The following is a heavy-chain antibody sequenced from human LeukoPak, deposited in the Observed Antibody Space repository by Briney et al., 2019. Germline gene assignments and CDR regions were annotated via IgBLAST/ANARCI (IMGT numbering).Heavy chain of an antibody. CDR1: GYSFTSYW. D-gene: IGHD2-21*02. Sequence: GESLKISCKGSGYSFTSYWIGWVRQMPGKGLEWMGIIYPGDSDTRYSPSFQGQVTISADKSISTAYLQWSSLEASDTAMYYCARRGAASCGGDCYYYWGQGTLVTVSS. CDR2: IYPGDSDT. CDR3: ARRGAASCGGDCYYY. V-gene: IGHV5-51*01. J-gene: IGHJ4*02.